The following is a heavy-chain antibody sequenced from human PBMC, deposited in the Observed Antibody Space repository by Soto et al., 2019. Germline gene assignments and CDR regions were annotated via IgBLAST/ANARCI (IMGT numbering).Heavy chain of an antibody. CDR1: GGSISSGCYY. D-gene: IGHD3-10*01. Sequence: SETLSLTCTVSGGSISSGCYYWSWIRQHPGKGLEWIGYIYYSGSTYYNPSLKSRVTISVDTSKNQFSLKLSSVTAADTAVYYCARGKGSGSYYVSWFDPWGQGTLVTVSS. V-gene: IGHV4-31*03. J-gene: IGHJ5*02. CDR2: IYYSGST. CDR3: ARGKGSGSYYVSWFDP.